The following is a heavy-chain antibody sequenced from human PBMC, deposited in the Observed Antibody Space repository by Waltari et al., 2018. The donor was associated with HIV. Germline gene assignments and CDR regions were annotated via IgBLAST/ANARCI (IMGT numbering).Heavy chain of an antibody. V-gene: IGHV3-23*01. J-gene: IGHJ4*02. D-gene: IGHD6-6*01. CDR2: ISGSGGST. CDR1: GFNFSSNS. CDR3: AKEGIAGRPSVPDY. Sequence: EVQLLESGGGLVQPGGSLRLSCAASGFNFSSNSMGWVRQAPGKGLEWVSVISGSGGSTYYADFVKGRFTISRDNSKNTLYLQMNSLRAEDTAVYYCAKEGIAGRPSVPDYWGQGTLVTVSS.